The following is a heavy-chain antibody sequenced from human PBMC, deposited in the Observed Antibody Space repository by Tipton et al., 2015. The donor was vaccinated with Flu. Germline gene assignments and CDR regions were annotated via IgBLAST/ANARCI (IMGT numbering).Heavy chain of an antibody. Sequence: SLRLSCAASKFTFSSYWMHWVRQAPGKGLEWVANIKQDGNEKYYVDSVKGRFTISRDNAKNSLYLQMNSLRAEDTAVYYCARAVGSSSSYWGQGTLVTVSS. CDR3: ARAVGSSSSY. D-gene: IGHD6-6*01. J-gene: IGHJ4*02. V-gene: IGHV3-7*01. CDR1: KFTFSSYW. CDR2: IKQDGNEK.